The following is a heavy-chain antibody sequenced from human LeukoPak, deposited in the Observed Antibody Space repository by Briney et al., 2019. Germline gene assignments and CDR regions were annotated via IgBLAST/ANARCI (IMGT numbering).Heavy chain of an antibody. J-gene: IGHJ4*02. V-gene: IGHV3-64*01. Sequence: GSLRLSCAASGFTFSSYAMHWVRQAPGKVLEYVSAISSNGGSTYYANSVKGRFTISRDNSKNTLYLQMGSLRAEDMAVYYCARAPRDYTSYYFDYWGQGTLVTVSS. CDR1: GFTFSSYA. D-gene: IGHD3-3*01. CDR2: ISSNGGST. CDR3: ARAPRDYTSYYFDY.